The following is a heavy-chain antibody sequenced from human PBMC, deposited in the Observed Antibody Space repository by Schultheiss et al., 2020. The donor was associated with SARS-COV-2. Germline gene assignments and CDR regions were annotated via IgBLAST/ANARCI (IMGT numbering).Heavy chain of an antibody. V-gene: IGHV4-61*01. J-gene: IGHJ6*02. CDR1: GGSISSSSYY. D-gene: IGHD5-18*01. Sequence: SETLSLTCTVSGGSISSSSYYWGWIRQPPGKGLEWIGYIYYSGSTNYNPSLKSRVTISVDTSKNQFSLKLSSVTAADTAVYYCARDRGYSYGRYYYYGMDVWGQGTTVTVSS. CDR3: ARDRGYSYGRYYYYGMDV. CDR2: IYYSGST.